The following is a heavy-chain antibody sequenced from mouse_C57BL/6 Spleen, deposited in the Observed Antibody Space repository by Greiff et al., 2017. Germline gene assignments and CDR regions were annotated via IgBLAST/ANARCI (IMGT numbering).Heavy chain of an antibody. CDR1: GYTFTNYW. V-gene: IGHV1-63*01. Sequence: QVQLKQSGAELVRPGTSVKMSCKASGYTFTNYWIGWAKQRPGHGLEWIGDIYPGGGYTNYNEKFKGKATLTADKSSSTAYMQFSSLTSEDSAIYYCARGTTVVASFDYWGQGTTLTVSS. CDR3: ARGTTVVASFDY. D-gene: IGHD1-1*01. J-gene: IGHJ2*01. CDR2: IYPGGGYT.